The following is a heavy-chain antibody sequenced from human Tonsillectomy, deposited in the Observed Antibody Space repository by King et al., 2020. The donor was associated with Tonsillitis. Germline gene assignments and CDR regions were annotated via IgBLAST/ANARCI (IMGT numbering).Heavy chain of an antibody. Sequence: VQLVESGAEVKKPGSSVKVSCKASGGTFSSYAISWVRQAPGQGLEWMGRIIPILGIAKCAQKFQGRVTISADKSTSTADMELSSLRSEDTAVYYCARDQGNLKGDYGMAVWGQGTTVTVSS. D-gene: IGHD3-16*01. CDR3: ARDQGNLKGDYGMAV. V-gene: IGHV1-69*09. J-gene: IGHJ6*02. CDR2: IIPILGIA. CDR1: GGTFSSYA.